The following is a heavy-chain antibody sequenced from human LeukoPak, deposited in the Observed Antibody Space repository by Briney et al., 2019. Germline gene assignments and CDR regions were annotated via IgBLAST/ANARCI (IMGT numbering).Heavy chain of an antibody. V-gene: IGHV4-4*07. CDR1: GGSISSYY. CDR3: ARAGSLGDTDPWSLNWFDP. D-gene: IGHD5-18*01. CDR2: IYTSGST. Sequence: SETLSLTCTASGGSISSYYWSWIRQPAGKGLEWIGRIYTSGSTNYNPSLKSRVTMSVDTSKNQFSLKLSSVTAADTAVYYCARAGSLGDTDPWSLNWFDPWGQGTLVTVSS. J-gene: IGHJ5*02.